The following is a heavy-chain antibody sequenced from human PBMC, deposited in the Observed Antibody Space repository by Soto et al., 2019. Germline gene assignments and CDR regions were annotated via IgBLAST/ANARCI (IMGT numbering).Heavy chain of an antibody. D-gene: IGHD3-16*01. CDR3: AADLPDWGAYAFDY. CDR1: GFNFSVAW. J-gene: IGHJ4*02. Sequence: PGGSLRLSCATSGFNFSVAWMNWVRQTPGKGLEWVGRVKSKINGGTIDYAAPVKGRFTISRDDTANTLHLEMNSLKTEDTAVYYCAADLPDWGAYAFDYWGQGNLVTVSS. CDR2: VKSKINGGTI. V-gene: IGHV3-15*07.